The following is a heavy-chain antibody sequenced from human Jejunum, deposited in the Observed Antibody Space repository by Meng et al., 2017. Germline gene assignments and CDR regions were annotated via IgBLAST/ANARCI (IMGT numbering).Heavy chain of an antibody. CDR3: ARHYCDDSSCPYENNRFDP. D-gene: IGHD3-22*01. Sequence: GGSLRLSCAVSGHTFSFYGTHWVRPAPGKGLEWVAVIWNDGSDRLYADSVKGRFTISRDNSKNTLYLQMDSLRAEDTAIYYCARHYCDDSSCPYENNRFDPWGQGTLVTVSS. J-gene: IGHJ5*02. V-gene: IGHV3-33*01. CDR2: IWNDGSDR. CDR1: GHTFSFYG.